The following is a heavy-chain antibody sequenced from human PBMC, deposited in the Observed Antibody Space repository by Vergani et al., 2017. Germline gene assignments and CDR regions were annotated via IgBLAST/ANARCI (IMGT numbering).Heavy chain of an antibody. D-gene: IGHD3-22*01. CDR2: VYFTGST. V-gene: IGHV4-4*07. CDR1: GASINSRYY. Sequence: QVQLQESGPGLVKPSQTLSLTCRVSGASINSRYYWSWVRQPAGKGLQCIGRVYFTGSTNYNPSLGSRVSLSIDTSKNQFSLKLHSVSADDTAVYFCARGEVSTNYYGQSYYFDFWGQGRPVTVSA. CDR3: ARGEVSTNYYGQSYYFDF. J-gene: IGHJ4*02.